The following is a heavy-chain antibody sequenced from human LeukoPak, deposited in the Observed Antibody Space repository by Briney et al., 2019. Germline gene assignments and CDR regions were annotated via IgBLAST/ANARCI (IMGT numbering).Heavy chain of an antibody. Sequence: GGSLRRSCAASGFTFSSYSMNWVRQAPGKGLEWVSYISSSSSTIYYADSVKGRFTISRDNAKNSLYLQMNSLRAEDTAVYYCARPPALWFGEFDAFDIWGQGTMVTVSS. D-gene: IGHD3-10*01. V-gene: IGHV3-48*01. CDR1: GFTFSSYS. CDR2: ISSSSSTI. CDR3: ARPPALWFGEFDAFDI. J-gene: IGHJ3*02.